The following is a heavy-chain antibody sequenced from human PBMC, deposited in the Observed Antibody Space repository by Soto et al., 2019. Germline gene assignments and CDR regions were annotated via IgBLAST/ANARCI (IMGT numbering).Heavy chain of an antibody. CDR2: MNPNSGNT. CDR1: GYTFTSYD. J-gene: IGHJ4*02. V-gene: IGHV1-8*01. D-gene: IGHD3-3*01. Sequence: QVQLVQSGAEVKKPGASVKVSCKASGYTFTSYDINWVRQATGQGLEWMGWMNPNSGNTGYAQKFQGRVTMTRNTSXXXXXXXXXXXXXXXXXXXXXXXXXVFFFAAPTNPFDYWGQGTLVTVSS. CDR3: XXXXVFFFAAPTNPFDY.